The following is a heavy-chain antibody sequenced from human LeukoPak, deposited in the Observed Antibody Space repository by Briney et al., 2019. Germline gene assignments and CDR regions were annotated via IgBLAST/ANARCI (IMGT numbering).Heavy chain of an antibody. J-gene: IGHJ3*02. D-gene: IGHD6-19*01. V-gene: IGHV5-51*01. CDR2: INPGDSDT. CDR1: GYSFTTYW. Sequence: GESLRISCKGSGYSFTTYWIGWVRQMPGKGLEWMGIINPGDSDTRYSPSSQGQVTISADQSISTAHLQWSSLKASDTAMYYCARPRQWHRNDAFDIWGQGTMVTVSS. CDR3: ARPRQWHRNDAFDI.